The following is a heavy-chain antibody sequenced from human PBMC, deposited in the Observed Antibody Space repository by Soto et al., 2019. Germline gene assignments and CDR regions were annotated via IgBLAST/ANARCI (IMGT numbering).Heavy chain of an antibody. CDR2: IYSGGST. V-gene: IGHV3-66*01. J-gene: IGHJ4*02. D-gene: IGHD5-18*01. CDR3: AREGSVDTALVFDY. Sequence: GGSLRLSCAASGFTVSSNYMSWVRQAPGKGLEWVSAIYSGGSTYYADSVKGRFTISRDNSKNTLDLQMNSLRADDTAVYYCAREGSVDTALVFDYWGQGPLVTVSS. CDR1: GFTVSSNY.